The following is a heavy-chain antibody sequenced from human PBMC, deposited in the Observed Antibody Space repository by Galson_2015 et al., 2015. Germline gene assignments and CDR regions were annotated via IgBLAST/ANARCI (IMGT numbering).Heavy chain of an antibody. V-gene: IGHV3-23*01. J-gene: IGHJ5*02. CDR2: ISGSGGST. CDR3: AKRRGQQLVTWFDP. Sequence: SLRLSCAASGFTFSSYAMSWVRQAPGKGLEWVTAISGSGGSTYYADSVKGRFTISRDNSKNTLYLQMNSLRAEDTAVYYCAKRRGQQLVTWFDPWGQGALVTVSS. D-gene: IGHD6-13*01. CDR1: GFTFSSYA.